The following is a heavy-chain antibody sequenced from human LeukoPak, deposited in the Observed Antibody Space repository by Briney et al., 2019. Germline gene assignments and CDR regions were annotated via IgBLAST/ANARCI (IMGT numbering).Heavy chain of an antibody. CDR1: GFTFSSYW. CDR3: ARETFYCSSTSCYDEAFDY. D-gene: IGHD2-2*01. Sequence: GGSLRLSCAASGFTFSSYWMSWVRQAPGKGLEWVANIKQDGSEKYYVDSVKGRFTISRDNAKNPLYLQMNSLRAEDTAVYYCARETFYCSSTSCYDEAFDYWGQGTLVTVSS. V-gene: IGHV3-7*01. CDR2: IKQDGSEK. J-gene: IGHJ4*02.